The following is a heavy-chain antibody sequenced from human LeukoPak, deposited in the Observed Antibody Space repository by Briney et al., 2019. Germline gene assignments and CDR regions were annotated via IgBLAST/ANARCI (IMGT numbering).Heavy chain of an antibody. CDR3: AKDGSSTSSPAPYYYYMDV. J-gene: IGHJ6*03. CDR2: ISWNSGSI. Sequence: GGSLRLSCAASGFTFSSYAMHWVRQAPGKGLEWVSGISWNSGSIVYADSVKGRFTISRDNAKNSLYLQMNSLRAEDTALYYCAKDGSSTSSPAPYYYYMDVWGKGTTVTISS. D-gene: IGHD2-2*01. V-gene: IGHV3-9*01. CDR1: GFTFSSYA.